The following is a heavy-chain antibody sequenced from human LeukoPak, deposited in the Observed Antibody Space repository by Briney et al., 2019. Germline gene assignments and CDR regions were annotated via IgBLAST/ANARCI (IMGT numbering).Heavy chain of an antibody. J-gene: IGHJ5*02. CDR1: GGSFSGYY. CDR3: ARGPSCSSTSCYFSWFDP. CDR2: INHSGST. V-gene: IGHV4-34*01. D-gene: IGHD2-2*01. Sequence: PSETLSLTCAVYGGSFSGYYWSWIRQPPGKGLEWIGEINHSGSTNYNPSLKSRVTISVDTSKNQFSLKLSSVTAADTAVYYCARGPSCSSTSCYFSWFDPWGQGTLVTVSS.